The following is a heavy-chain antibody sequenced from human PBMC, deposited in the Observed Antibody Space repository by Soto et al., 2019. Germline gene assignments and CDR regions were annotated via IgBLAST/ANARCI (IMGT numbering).Heavy chain of an antibody. Sequence: ASVKVSCKASGYTFTSYYMHWVLQAPGERLEWMGRINPSGGSTSYAQKFQGRVTMTRDTSASTAYMELSSLRSEDTAVYYCAGAHEGAVGHNGNFGYWGQGTLVTVSS. D-gene: IGHD1-1*01. CDR3: AGAHEGAVGHNGNFGY. CDR2: INPSGGST. J-gene: IGHJ4*02. V-gene: IGHV1-46*01. CDR1: GYTFTSYY.